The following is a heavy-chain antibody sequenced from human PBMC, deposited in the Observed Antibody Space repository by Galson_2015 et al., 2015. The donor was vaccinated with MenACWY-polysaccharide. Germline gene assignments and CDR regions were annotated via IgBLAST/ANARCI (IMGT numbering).Heavy chain of an antibody. J-gene: IGHJ6*03. Sequence: ALRLACAASGFTFSSYAMSGVRPAPGEGLGWVSAISGGGGSTCYADSGKGRFTISKDNSKNLLYRQMPSVRAEDTAVHYCENAHIAARPDRRMVYVFYMDVCDKGTTVTVPS. V-gene: IGHV3-23*01. CDR3: ENAHIAARPDRRMVYVFYMDV. CDR2: ISGGGGST. D-gene: IGHD6-6*01. CDR1: GFTFSSYA.